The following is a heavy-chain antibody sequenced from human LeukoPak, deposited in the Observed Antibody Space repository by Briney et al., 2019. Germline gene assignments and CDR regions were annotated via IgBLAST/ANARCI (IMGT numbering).Heavy chain of an antibody. CDR2: IYTSGST. J-gene: IGHJ4*02. CDR3: ARDMVVAAATQYYFDY. Sequence: PSETLSLTCTVSGGSISSGSYYWSWIRQPAGKGLEWIGRIYTSGSTNYNPSLKSRVTISVDTSKNQFSLKLSSVTAADTAVYYCARDMVVAAATQYYFDYWGQGILVTVSS. CDR1: GGSISSGSYY. D-gene: IGHD2-15*01. V-gene: IGHV4-61*02.